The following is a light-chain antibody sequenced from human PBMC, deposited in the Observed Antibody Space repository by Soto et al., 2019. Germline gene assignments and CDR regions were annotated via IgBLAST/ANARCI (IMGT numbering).Light chain of an antibody. Sequence: QSALTQPASVSGSPGQSISISCTGTSSDVGGYNFVSWYQQHPGKAPKLMIYEVSNRPSGVSNRFSGSKSGNTASLTISGLQAEDEGDYYCCSYTRSSTLVFGGGTKLTVL. CDR3: CSYTRSSTLV. V-gene: IGLV2-14*01. J-gene: IGLJ3*02. CDR2: EVS. CDR1: SSDVGGYNF.